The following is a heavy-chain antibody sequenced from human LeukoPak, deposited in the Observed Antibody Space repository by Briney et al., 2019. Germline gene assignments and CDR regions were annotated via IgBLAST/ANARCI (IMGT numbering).Heavy chain of an antibody. J-gene: IGHJ6*02. CDR3: ARDSGRIDGMDV. V-gene: IGHV4-39*07. CDR1: GGSISSSSYY. Sequence: SETLSLTCTVSGGSISSSSYYWGWIRQPPGKGLEWIGSIYYSGSTYYNPSLKSRVTISVDTSKNQFSLELSSVTAADTAVYYCARDSGRIDGMDVWGQGTTVTVSS. D-gene: IGHD1-26*01. CDR2: IYYSGST.